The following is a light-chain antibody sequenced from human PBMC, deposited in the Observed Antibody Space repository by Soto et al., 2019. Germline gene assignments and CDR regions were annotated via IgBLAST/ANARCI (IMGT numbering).Light chain of an antibody. CDR3: QQTYNTPWT. V-gene: IGKV1-39*01. Sequence: DIQMTQSPSSLSASVGDRVTITCRASQTISNYLNWYQQKPGKAPKLLIYAASTLQSGVPSKYSASGSGTDFTLIISSLQPEDFATYYCQQTYNTPWTFGQGTKVEIK. CDR1: QTISNY. CDR2: AAS. J-gene: IGKJ1*01.